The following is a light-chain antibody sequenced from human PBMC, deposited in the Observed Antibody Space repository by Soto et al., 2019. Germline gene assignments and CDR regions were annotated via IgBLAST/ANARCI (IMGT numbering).Light chain of an antibody. CDR3: QQYNNWPRT. V-gene: IGKV3-15*01. J-gene: IGKJ1*01. CDR1: QSVSSD. Sequence: EIVMTQSPATLSVSPGARATLSCRASQSVSSDLAWYHQKPGQAPRLLIYSASTRATGIPARFSGSGSGTEFTLTINSLQSEDFAVYYCQQYNNWPRTFGQGTKVDIK. CDR2: SAS.